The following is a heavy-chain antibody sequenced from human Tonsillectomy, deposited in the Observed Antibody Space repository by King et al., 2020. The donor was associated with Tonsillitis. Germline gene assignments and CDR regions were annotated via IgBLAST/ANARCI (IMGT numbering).Heavy chain of an antibody. CDR3: ARGYGSGTYVY. V-gene: IGHV1-69*01. J-gene: IGHJ4*02. Sequence: VQLVESGAEVKKPGSSVKVSCRASGVIFSSSAISWVRQAPGQGLEWMGGITPILRTANLAQKFQGRVTISADESTSTAYMELSSLKSQDPAVYYCARGYGSGTYVYWGQGTLVTVSS. CDR1: GVIFSSSA. CDR2: ITPILRTA. D-gene: IGHD3-10*01.